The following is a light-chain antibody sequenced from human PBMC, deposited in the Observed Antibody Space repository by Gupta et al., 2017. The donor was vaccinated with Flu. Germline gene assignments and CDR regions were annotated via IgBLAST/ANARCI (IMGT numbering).Light chain of an antibody. CDR3: QSYYTILSGLV. CDR2: AST. J-gene: IGLJ1*01. CDR1: SSNLGAGYD. Sequence: TISCTGSSSNLGAGYDVHWYQQLPGTAPKLLIYASTNRPSGVPVRFSGSKSGTAASLSITGLQAEDEADYYCQSYYTILSGLVFGPETKVTVL. V-gene: IGLV1-40*01.